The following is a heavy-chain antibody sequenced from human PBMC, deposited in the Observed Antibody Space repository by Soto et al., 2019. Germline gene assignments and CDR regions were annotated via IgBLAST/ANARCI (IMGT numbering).Heavy chain of an antibody. CDR3: ARYGSGSSVWFDP. CDR1: GGSISSGGYY. D-gene: IGHD3-10*01. Sequence: SETLSLTCTVSGGSISSGGYYWSWIRQQPGKGLEWIGYIYYSGSTYYNPSLKSRVTISVDTSKNQFSLKLSSVTAADMDVYYCARYGSGSSVWFDPWGQGTLVTVSS. J-gene: IGHJ5*02. V-gene: IGHV4-31*03. CDR2: IYYSGST.